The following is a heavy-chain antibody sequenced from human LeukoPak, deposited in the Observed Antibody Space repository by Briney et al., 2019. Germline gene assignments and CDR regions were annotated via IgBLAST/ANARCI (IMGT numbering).Heavy chain of an antibody. D-gene: IGHD6-13*01. CDR3: VIEGAHIAVVGNYFDY. J-gene: IGHJ4*02. CDR2: INHDGSAT. CDR1: GFAFSGYW. V-gene: IGHV3-74*01. Sequence: PGGSLRLSCAASGFAFSGYWMDWVRQAPGKGLVWVPRINHDGSATIYADSVKGRFTFSRDNAKTTLHLQMNSLRVGDTGIYYCVIEGAHIAVVGNYFDYWGQGTLVTVSS.